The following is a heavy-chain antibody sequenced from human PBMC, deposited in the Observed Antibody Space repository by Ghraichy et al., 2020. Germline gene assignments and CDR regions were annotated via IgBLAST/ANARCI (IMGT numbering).Heavy chain of an antibody. Sequence: GESLNISCAASGFTFSSYSMNWVRQAPGKGLEWVSSISSSSSYIYYADSVKGRFTISRDNAKNSLYLQMNSLRAEDTAVYYCARDESVAGTHDYWGQGTLVTVSS. D-gene: IGHD6-13*01. V-gene: IGHV3-21*01. CDR2: ISSSSSYI. J-gene: IGHJ4*02. CDR3: ARDESVAGTHDY. CDR1: GFTFSSYS.